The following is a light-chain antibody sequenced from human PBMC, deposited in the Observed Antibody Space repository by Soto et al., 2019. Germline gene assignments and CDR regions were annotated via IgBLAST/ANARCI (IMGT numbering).Light chain of an antibody. CDR1: QDIRGA. CDR3: QQFNTYPIT. J-gene: IGKJ5*01. V-gene: IGKV1-13*02. Sequence: AIQLTQSPSSLSASVGDRVTITCRASQDIRGALAWYQQKPGKPPKLLIFDVSSLQSGVPSRFSGSGSGTDFTLTISSLQPEDFATYYGQQFNTYPITVGQGTRLEIK. CDR2: DVS.